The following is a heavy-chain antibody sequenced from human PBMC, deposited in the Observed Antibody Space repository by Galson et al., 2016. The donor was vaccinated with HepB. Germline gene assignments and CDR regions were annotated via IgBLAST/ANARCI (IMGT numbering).Heavy chain of an antibody. CDR2: IIPIFGTT. D-gene: IGHD4-17*01. CDR3: ARVSHTRYGDYFDY. J-gene: IGHJ4*02. CDR1: GYTFTDYY. Sequence: SVKVSCKASGYTFTDYYVHWVRQAPGQGLESMGGIIPIFGTTNYAQKFQGRVTITADESTSTVYMELISLRSEDTAVYYCARVSHTRYGDYFDYWGQGTLVTVSS. V-gene: IGHV1-69*13.